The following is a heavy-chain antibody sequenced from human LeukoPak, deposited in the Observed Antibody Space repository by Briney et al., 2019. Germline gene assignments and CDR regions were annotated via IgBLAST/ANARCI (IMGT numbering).Heavy chain of an antibody. CDR2: ISASGGTT. Sequence: PGGSLRPSCAASGFTFSSYAMSWFRQAPGKGLEWVSAISASGGTTYYADSVKGRFTISRDNSKNTLYLQMNSLRAEDTAVYYCARTYFYDSGGYYYWGQGTLVTVSS. D-gene: IGHD3-22*01. J-gene: IGHJ4*02. V-gene: IGHV3-23*01. CDR3: ARTYFYDSGGYYY. CDR1: GFTFSSYA.